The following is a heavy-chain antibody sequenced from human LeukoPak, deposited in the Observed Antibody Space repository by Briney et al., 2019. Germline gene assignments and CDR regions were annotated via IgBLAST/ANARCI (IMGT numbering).Heavy chain of an antibody. J-gene: IGHJ3*02. CDR3: ANQAHPVYDSLPFGAFDI. D-gene: IGHD3-22*01. CDR1: GFTFSSYA. V-gene: IGHV3-7*01. CDR2: IKQDGSEK. Sequence: GSLRLSCAATGFTFSSYAMSWVRQAPGKGVEWVANIKQDGSEKYYVDSVKGRFTISRDNAKNSLYLQMNSLRAEDTAVYYYANQAHPVYDSLPFGAFDIWGQGTMVTVSS.